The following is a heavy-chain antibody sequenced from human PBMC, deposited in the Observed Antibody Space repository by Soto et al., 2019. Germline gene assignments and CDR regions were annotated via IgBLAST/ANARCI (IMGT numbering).Heavy chain of an antibody. V-gene: IGHV3-21*06. D-gene: IGHD3-22*01. CDR1: GFTFSLYS. J-gene: IGHJ4*02. Sequence: GGSLRLSCTASGFTFSLYSMIWVRRAPGKGLDWVSSISSSSTYIYYADSLKGRFTVSRDNAKNSLYLQMDSLRAEDTAMYYCVRARATDSRPDYWGQGTLVTVSS. CDR3: VRARATDSRPDY. CDR2: ISSSSTYI.